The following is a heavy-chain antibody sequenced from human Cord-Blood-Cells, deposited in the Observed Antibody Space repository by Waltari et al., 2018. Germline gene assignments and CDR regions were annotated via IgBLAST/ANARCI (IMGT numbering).Heavy chain of an antibody. CDR3: ARRFPYYDFWSGYYDAFDI. CDR2: IYYSGST. J-gene: IGHJ3*02. CDR1: GGSISSSSYY. D-gene: IGHD3-3*01. V-gene: IGHV4-39*01. Sequence: QLQLQESGPGLVKPSETLSLTCTVSGGSISSSSYYWGWIRQPPGQGLEWIGSIYYSGSTYYNPSLKSRVTISVDTSKNQFSLKLSSVTAADTAVYYCARRFPYYDFWSGYYDAFDIWGQGTMVTVSS.